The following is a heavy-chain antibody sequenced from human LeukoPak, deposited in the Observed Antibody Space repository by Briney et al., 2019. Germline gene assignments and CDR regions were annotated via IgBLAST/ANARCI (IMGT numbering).Heavy chain of an antibody. Sequence: SETLSLTCTVSGGSISSYYWSWLRQPPGKGLEWIGYIYYSGRTNYNPSLKSRVTISVDTSKNQFSLKLSSVTAADTAVFYCARGGYDYSNFFDYWGQGTLVTVSS. CDR2: IYYSGRT. D-gene: IGHD4-11*01. J-gene: IGHJ4*02. V-gene: IGHV4-59*01. CDR3: ARGGYDYSNFFDY. CDR1: GGSISSYY.